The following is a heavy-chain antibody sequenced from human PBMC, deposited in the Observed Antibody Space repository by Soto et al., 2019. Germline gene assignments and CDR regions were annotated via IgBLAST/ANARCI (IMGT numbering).Heavy chain of an antibody. J-gene: IGHJ4*02. V-gene: IGHV4-39*01. CDR3: ASRKAVAGTLEYSFDY. CDR1: GDSISSRIYY. CDR2: IYYSGTT. D-gene: IGHD6-19*01. Sequence: QLQLQESGPGLVKPSETLSLTCTVSGDSISSRIYYWGWIRQPPGKGMEWIGNIYYSGTTHYNPSLESRVTISVHPSKTQVSLKLTPVTAADTAVYYCASRKAVAGTLEYSFDYWCQGSLVTVSS.